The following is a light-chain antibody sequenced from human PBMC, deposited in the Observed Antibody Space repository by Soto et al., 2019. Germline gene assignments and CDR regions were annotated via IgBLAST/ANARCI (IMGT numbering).Light chain of an antibody. CDR3: SSYTRSSAVV. V-gene: IGLV2-14*01. Sequence: QSALTQPASVSGSPGQSITISCTGTSSDVGGYNYVSWYQQHPGKAPKLMIYDVSNRPSGVSNRFSGSKSGNTASLTISGLQAEDEADYYCSSYTRSSAVVIGGGTKLTV. CDR2: DVS. J-gene: IGLJ2*01. CDR1: SSDVGGYNY.